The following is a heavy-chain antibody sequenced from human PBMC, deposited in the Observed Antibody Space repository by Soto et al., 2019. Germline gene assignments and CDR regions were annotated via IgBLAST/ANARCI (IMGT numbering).Heavy chain of an antibody. CDR3: ARRGYNNPYYYYYGMDV. Sequence: KGSCKGSGYSFTSYWIGWGRQMPGKGLEWMGIIYPGDSDTRCSPSFQGQVTISADKSISTAYLQWSSLKASDTAMYYCARRGYNNPYYYYYGMDVWGQGTTVTVSS. D-gene: IGHD5-18*01. V-gene: IGHV5-51*01. CDR1: GYSFTSYW. CDR2: IYPGDSDT. J-gene: IGHJ6*02.